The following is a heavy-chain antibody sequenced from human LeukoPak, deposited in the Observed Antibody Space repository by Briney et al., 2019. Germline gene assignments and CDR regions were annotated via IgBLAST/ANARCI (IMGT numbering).Heavy chain of an antibody. CDR1: GFTFSSYW. Sequence: GGSLRLSCAASGFTFSSYWMNWVRQAPGKGLVWVSRIVSDGSSTTYADSVKGRFSISRDNAKNTLYLQMNSLRVEDTAVYYCARGRPHGNDYWGQGTLVTVSS. D-gene: IGHD4-23*01. CDR2: IVSDGSST. CDR3: ARGRPHGNDY. J-gene: IGHJ4*02. V-gene: IGHV3-74*01.